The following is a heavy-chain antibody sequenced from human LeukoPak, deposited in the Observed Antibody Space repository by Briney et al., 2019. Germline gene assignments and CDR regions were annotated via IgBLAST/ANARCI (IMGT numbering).Heavy chain of an antibody. CDR3: ARQYSPLNYYDSSGYDAFDI. Sequence: SETLSLTCTVSGGSISSSSFYWGWIRQPPGKGLEWIGSIYYSGNTYYNPSLKSRVTISVDTSKNQFSLKLSSVTAADTAVYYCARQYSPLNYYDSSGYDAFDIWGQGTMVTVSS. D-gene: IGHD3-22*01. CDR2: IYYSGNT. CDR1: GGSISSSSFY. V-gene: IGHV4-39*01. J-gene: IGHJ3*02.